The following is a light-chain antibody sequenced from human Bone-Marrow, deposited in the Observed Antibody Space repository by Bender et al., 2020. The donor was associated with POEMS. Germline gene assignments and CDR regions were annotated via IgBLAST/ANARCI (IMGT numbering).Light chain of an antibody. CDR1: DLGDKY. Sequence: SYEVTQPPSVSVSPGQTASITCSGDDLGDKYVAWYQQKPGQSPVLVIYKDTKRPSGIPERFSGSNSGNTATLTISGTQAMEEADYYCQTWDTYSVIFGGGTKLTVL. CDR2: KDT. CDR3: QTWDTYSVI. V-gene: IGLV3-1*01. J-gene: IGLJ2*01.